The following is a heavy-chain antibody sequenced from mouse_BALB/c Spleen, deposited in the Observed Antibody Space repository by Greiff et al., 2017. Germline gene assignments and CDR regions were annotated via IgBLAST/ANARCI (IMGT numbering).Heavy chain of an antibody. Sequence: QVQLQQSGAELVRPGTSVKISCKASGYTFNNYWLGWVKQRPGHGLEWIGDIYPGGGYTNYNEKFKGKATLTADTSSSTAYMQLSSLTSEDSAVYFCARGNGYDESAYWGQGTLVTVSA. D-gene: IGHD2-2*01. CDR1: GYTFNNYW. J-gene: IGHJ3*01. V-gene: IGHV1-63*02. CDR2: IYPGGGYT. CDR3: ARGNGYDESAY.